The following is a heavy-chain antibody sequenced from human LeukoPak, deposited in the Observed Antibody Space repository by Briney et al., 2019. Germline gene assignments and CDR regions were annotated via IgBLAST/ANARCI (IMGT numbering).Heavy chain of an antibody. CDR1: GGTFSSYA. V-gene: IGHV1-18*01. J-gene: IGHJ4*02. Sequence: ASVKVSCKASGGTFSSYAISWVRQAPGQGLEWMGWISAYNGNTNYAQKLQGRVTMTTDTSTSTAYMELRSLRSDDTAMYYCARESSSCCGSDYWGQGTLVTVSS. D-gene: IGHD2-2*01. CDR2: ISAYNGNT. CDR3: ARESSSCCGSDY.